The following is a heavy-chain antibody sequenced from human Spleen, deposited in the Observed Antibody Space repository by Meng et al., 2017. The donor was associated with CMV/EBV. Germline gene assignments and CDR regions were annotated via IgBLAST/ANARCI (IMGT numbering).Heavy chain of an antibody. CDR2: ISSSSSYI. D-gene: IGHD2-8*02. Sequence: GESLKISCAASGFTFSSYSMNWVRQAPGKGLEWVSSISSSSSYIYYADSVKGRFTISRDNSKNTLYLQMNSLRAEDSAVYYCARDLLVESRNVWGQGTTVTVSS. J-gene: IGHJ6*02. CDR1: GFTFSSYS. CDR3: ARDLLVESRNV. V-gene: IGHV3-21*01.